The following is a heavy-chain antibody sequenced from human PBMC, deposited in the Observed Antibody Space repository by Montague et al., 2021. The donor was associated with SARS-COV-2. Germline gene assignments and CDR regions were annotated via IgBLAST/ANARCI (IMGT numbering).Heavy chain of an antibody. D-gene: IGHD6-19*01. Sequence: SETLSLTCAVYGGSFSGYYWTWIRQSPRKGLEWIGSIYYSGSTYYNPSLKSRVTISVDTSKNQVPLKLNSVTAADTAVYYCARVRQWLVPFDYWGQGTLVTVSS. CDR3: ARVRQWLVPFDY. CDR1: GGSFSGYY. CDR2: IYYSGST. V-gene: IGHV4-34*01. J-gene: IGHJ4*02.